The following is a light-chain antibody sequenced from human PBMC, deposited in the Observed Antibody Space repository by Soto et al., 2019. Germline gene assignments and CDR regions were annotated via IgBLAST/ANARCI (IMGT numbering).Light chain of an antibody. J-gene: IGKJ4*01. CDR1: QSVSSSY. Sequence: EIVLTQSPGTLSLSPGERATLSCRASQSVSSSYLAWYHQKPGQAPRLLIYGASSRATGIPDRFSGSGSGTDFTLTISRLEPEDFAVDYCQQYGSSPRVTVGGGTKVEIK. CDR2: GAS. CDR3: QQYGSSPRVT. V-gene: IGKV3-20*01.